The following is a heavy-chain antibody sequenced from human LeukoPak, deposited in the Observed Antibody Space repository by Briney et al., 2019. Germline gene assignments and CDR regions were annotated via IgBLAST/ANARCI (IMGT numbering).Heavy chain of an antibody. Sequence: GGSLRLSCAASGFTFSSYWMSWVRQAPGKGLEWVANIKKDGSEKYYVDSVKGRFTISRDNAKTSLYLQMNSLRAEDTAVYYCARTRIAAAGLYYYYMDVWGKGTTVTVSS. CDR3: ARTRIAAAGLYYYYMDV. CDR1: GFTFSSYW. J-gene: IGHJ6*03. CDR2: IKKDGSEK. D-gene: IGHD6-13*01. V-gene: IGHV3-7*01.